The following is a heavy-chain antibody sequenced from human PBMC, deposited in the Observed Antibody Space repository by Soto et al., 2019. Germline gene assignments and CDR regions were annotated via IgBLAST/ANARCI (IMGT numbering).Heavy chain of an antibody. J-gene: IGHJ3*02. Sequence: QVQLVESGGGVVQPGRSLRLSCAASGFTFSSYGMHWVRQAPGKGLEWVAVISYDGSNKYYQDSVKGRLTISRDNSKNTLDLQMNSLRGEDTAVYYCAKDNGSGCDWLRVGDASDIWGQGTMVTVSS. CDR3: AKDNGSGCDWLRVGDASDI. CDR2: ISYDGSNK. CDR1: GFTFSSYG. D-gene: IGHD5-12*01. V-gene: IGHV3-30*18.